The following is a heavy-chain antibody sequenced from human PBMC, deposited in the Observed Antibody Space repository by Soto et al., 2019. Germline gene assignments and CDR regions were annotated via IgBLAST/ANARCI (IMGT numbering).Heavy chain of an antibody. Sequence: SETLSLTCTVSGGSISSSSYYWGWIRQPPGKGLEWIGSIYYSGSTYYNPSLKSRVTISVDTSKNQFSLKLSSVTAADTAVYYCARHVDSITIFGVVIHYYMDVWGKGTTVTVSS. J-gene: IGHJ6*03. CDR2: IYYSGST. D-gene: IGHD3-3*01. V-gene: IGHV4-39*01. CDR3: ARHVDSITIFGVVIHYYMDV. CDR1: GGSISSSSYY.